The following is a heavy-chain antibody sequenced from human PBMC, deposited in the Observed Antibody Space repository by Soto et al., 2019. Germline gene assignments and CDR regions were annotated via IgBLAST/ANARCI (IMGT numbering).Heavy chain of an antibody. D-gene: IGHD5-12*01. CDR3: AREGNLGRWLQPLDF. CDR1: GGSMTSYY. V-gene: IGHV4-59*01. Sequence: SETLSLTCTVSGGSMTSYYWSWIRQPPGKGLEWIGFIYYTGNTKYNPSLKSRVTISVDTSKNLFSLRLISVTAADTAIYFCAREGNLGRWLQPLDFWGQGTLVTVSS. CDR2: IYYTGNT. J-gene: IGHJ4*02.